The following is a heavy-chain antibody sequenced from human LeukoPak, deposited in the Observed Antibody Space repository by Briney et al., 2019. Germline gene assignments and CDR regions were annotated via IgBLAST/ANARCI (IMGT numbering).Heavy chain of an antibody. CDR1: GGSIRSISYY. D-gene: IGHD6-13*01. J-gene: IGHJ4*02. CDR3: ARGGTLYSSTW. Sequence: SETLSLTCSVSGGSIRSISYYWGWIRQPPGKGLEWIGSIFYGGSTYYNPSLKSRVTISVDTSKNQFSLKLSSVTAADTAVYYCARGGTLYSSTWWGQGTLVTVSS. V-gene: IGHV4-39*07. CDR2: IFYGGST.